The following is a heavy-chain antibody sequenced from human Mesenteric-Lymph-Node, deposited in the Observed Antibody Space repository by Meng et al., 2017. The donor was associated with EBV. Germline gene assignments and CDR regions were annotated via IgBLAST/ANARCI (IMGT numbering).Heavy chain of an antibody. D-gene: IGHD1/OR15-1a*01. V-gene: IGHV3-11*01. CDR3: ARDQTGTRDF. CDR2: ISSSGSTI. CDR1: GFSFSDYY. J-gene: IGHJ4*02. Sequence: QVQLVESGGGLVKPGGSLRLSCAASGFSFSDYYMSWIRQAPGKGLEWVAYISSSGSTIYYADSVEGRFAISRDNAKNLLFLQMNSLRADDTAVYFCARDQTGTRDFWGQGTLVTVSS.